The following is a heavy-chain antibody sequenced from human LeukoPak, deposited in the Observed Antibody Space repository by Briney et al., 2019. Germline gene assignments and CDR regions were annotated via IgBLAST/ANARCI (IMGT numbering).Heavy chain of an antibody. CDR1: GYTFTGYY. CDR3: ARGIEGGSGYYSKLPGGY. V-gene: IGHV1-2*04. D-gene: IGHD2/OR15-2a*01. CDR2: ITPRSGDT. J-gene: IGHJ4*02. Sequence: ASVKVSCKASGYTFTGYYMHWVRQAPGQGLEWMGWITPRSGDTNYAQKFQGWVTMTRDTSISTAYLELSRLRSDDTAVYYCARGIEGGSGYYSKLPGGYWGQGTLVTVSS.